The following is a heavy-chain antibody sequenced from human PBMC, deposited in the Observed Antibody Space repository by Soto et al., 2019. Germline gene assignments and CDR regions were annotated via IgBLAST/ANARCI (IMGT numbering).Heavy chain of an antibody. V-gene: IGHV3-48*02. CDR2: ITSSGSTT. D-gene: IGHD3-16*02. CDR1: GFTLSTYS. Sequence: TGGSLRLSCEVSGFTLSTYSMNWVRQAPGKGLEWVSFITSSGSTTYYADSVKGRFTVSRDNVKNSLFLQMNSLRDEDTAVYYCARVAIASGGVIAVTYALDVWGQGTTVTVSS. J-gene: IGHJ6*02. CDR3: ARVAIASGGVIAVTYALDV.